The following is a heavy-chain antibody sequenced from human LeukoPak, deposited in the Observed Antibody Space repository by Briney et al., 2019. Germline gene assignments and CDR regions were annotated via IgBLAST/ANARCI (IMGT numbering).Heavy chain of an antibody. CDR2: ISSSSNCI. CDR1: GFTFSSYS. Sequence: GGSLRLSCAASGFTFSSYSMKWVRQAPGKGLEWVSSISSSSNCIYYGDSVQGRFTISRDDAKNSLFLQMNSLRAEDTATYYCARGEFGDYYYFYMDVWGKGTTVTVSS. CDR3: ARGEFGDYYYFYMDV. D-gene: IGHD2/OR15-2a*01. V-gene: IGHV3-21*01. J-gene: IGHJ6*03.